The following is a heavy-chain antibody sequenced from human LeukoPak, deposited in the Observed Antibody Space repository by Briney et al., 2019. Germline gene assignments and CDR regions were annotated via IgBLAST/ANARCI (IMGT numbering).Heavy chain of an antibody. CDR1: GFTFSSYS. D-gene: IGHD1/OR15-1a*01. CDR2: IKQDGSAQ. J-gene: IGHJ4*02. V-gene: IGHV3-7*04. CDR3: ARWSNNIDF. Sequence: GGSLRLSCAASGFTFSSYSMNWVRQTPGKGLEWVANIKQDGSAQYHVDSVKGRFTISRDNANNSLYLQMNSLRPEDTAVYYCARWSNNIDFWGQGTLVTVSS.